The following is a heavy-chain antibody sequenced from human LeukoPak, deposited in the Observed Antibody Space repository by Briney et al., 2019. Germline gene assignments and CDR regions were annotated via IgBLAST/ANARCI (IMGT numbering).Heavy chain of an antibody. CDR1: GGSISSYY. J-gene: IGHJ4*02. D-gene: IGHD3-16*02. CDR2: IYYSGST. CDR3: ARQGGVIAKIDY. V-gene: IGHV4-59*08. Sequence: PSETLSLTCTVSGGSISSYYWSWIRQPPGKGLEWIGYIYYSGSTNYNPSLKSRVTISVDTSKNQFSPKLSSVTAADTAVYYCARQGGVIAKIDYWGQGTLVTVSS.